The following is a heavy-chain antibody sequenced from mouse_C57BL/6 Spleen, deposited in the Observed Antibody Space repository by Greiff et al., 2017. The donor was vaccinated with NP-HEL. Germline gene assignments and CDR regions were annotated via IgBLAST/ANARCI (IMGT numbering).Heavy chain of an antibody. CDR2: FHPSDSDT. CDR3: AIGKKLTGSFDY. Sequence: QVQLQQPGAELVKPGASVKVSCKASGYTFTSYWMHWVKQRPGQGLEWIGRFHPSDSDTNYNQKFKGKATLTVDKSSSTAYMQLSSLTSEDSAVYYCAIGKKLTGSFDYWGQGTTLTVSS. D-gene: IGHD4-1*01. CDR1: GYTFTSYW. V-gene: IGHV1-74*01. J-gene: IGHJ2*01.